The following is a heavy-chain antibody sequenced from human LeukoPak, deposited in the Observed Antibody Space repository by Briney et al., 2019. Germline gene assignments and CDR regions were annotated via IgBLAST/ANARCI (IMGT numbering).Heavy chain of an antibody. CDR1: GGSISSYY. Sequence: SETLSLTCTVSGGSISSYYWSWIRQPPGKGLEWIGEINHSGSTNYNPSLKSRVTISVDTSKNQFSLKLSSVTAADTAVYYCARVHYYDSSGYYEDYWGQGTLVTVSS. CDR3: ARVHYYDSSGYYEDY. V-gene: IGHV4-34*01. CDR2: INHSGST. J-gene: IGHJ4*02. D-gene: IGHD3-22*01.